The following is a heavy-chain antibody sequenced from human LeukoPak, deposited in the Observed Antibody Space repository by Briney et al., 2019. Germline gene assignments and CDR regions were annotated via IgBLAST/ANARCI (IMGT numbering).Heavy chain of an antibody. J-gene: IGHJ4*02. CDR3: ATIKRGNIYGYFDF. D-gene: IGHD5-18*01. CDR2: IRGTVNT. Sequence: SEPLSLTCSVSDFSISSHYWSWLRQPPGKGLEWIAYIRGTVNTKDNPSFKSRLTLSANTSKNQFSLTLSSMTAADSAVYYCATIKRGNIYGYFDFWGKGILVTVSS. V-gene: IGHV4-59*11. CDR1: DFSISSHY.